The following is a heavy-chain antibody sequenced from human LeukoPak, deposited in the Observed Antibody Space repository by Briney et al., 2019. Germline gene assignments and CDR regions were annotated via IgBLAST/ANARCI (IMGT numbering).Heavy chain of an antibody. J-gene: IGHJ4*02. CDR2: IYYSGST. CDR3: ASGLYDHVWGSYRENYYFDY. V-gene: IGHV4-59*01. Sequence: PSETLSLTCTVSGGSISSYYWSWIRQPPGKGLEWIGYIYYSGSTNYNPSLKSPVTISVDTSKNQFSLKLSSVTAADTAVYYCASGLYDHVWGSYRENYYFDYWGQGTLVTVSS. D-gene: IGHD3-16*02. CDR1: GGSISSYY.